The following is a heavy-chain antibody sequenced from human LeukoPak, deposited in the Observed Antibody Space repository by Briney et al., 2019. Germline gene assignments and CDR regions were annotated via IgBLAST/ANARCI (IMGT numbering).Heavy chain of an antibody. CDR1: GFTFSSYS. CDR2: ISSSSSNI. CDR3: ARIGYSNWGDALDI. D-gene: IGHD6-13*01. Sequence: PGGSLRLSCAASGFTFSSYSMNWVRQAPGKGLEWVSSISSSSSNIYYADSVKGRFSISRDNAKNSLYLQMNSLRAEDTAVYYCARIGYSNWGDALDIWGQGTMVTASS. V-gene: IGHV3-21*01. J-gene: IGHJ3*02.